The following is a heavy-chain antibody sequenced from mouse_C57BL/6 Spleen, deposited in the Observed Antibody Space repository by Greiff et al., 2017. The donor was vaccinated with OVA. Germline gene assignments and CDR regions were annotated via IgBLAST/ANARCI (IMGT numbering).Heavy chain of an antibody. V-gene: IGHV5-4*01. CDR1: GFTFSSYA. CDR2: ISDGGSYT. Sequence: EVHLVESGGGLVKPGGSLKLSCAASGFTFSSYAMSWVRQTPEKRLEWVATISDGGSYTYYPDNVKGRFTISRDNAKNNLYLQMSQLKSEDTAMYYCARDGVTRYYYAMDDWGQGTSVTVSS. CDR3: ARDGVTRYYYAMDD. D-gene: IGHD2-1*01. J-gene: IGHJ4*01.